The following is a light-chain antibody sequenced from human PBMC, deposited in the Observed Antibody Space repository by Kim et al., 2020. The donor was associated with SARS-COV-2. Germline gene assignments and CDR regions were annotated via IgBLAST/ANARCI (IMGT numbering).Light chain of an antibody. Sequence: QSALTQPASVSGSPGQSITISCTGTSSDVGGYNYVSWYQQYPGKAPKLMIYDVFKRPSGVSNRFSGSKSGNTASLTISGLQAEDEADYYCTSYRGSGYFFGTGTKVTVL. CDR1: SSDVGGYNY. CDR3: TSYRGSGYF. J-gene: IGLJ1*01. V-gene: IGLV2-14*03. CDR2: DVF.